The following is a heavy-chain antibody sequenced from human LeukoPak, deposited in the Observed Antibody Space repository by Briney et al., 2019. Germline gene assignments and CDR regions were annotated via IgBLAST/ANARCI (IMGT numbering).Heavy chain of an antibody. V-gene: IGHV4-34*01. CDR3: ARGLSWYYYGSGRHNWFDP. Sequence: PSETLSLTCAVYGGSFSGYYWSWIRQPPGKGLEWIGEINHSGSTNYNPSLKSRVTISVDTSKNQFSLKLSSVTAADTAVYYCARGLSWYYYGSGRHNWFDPWGQGTLVTVSS. CDR1: GGSFSGYY. D-gene: IGHD3-10*01. J-gene: IGHJ5*02. CDR2: INHSGST.